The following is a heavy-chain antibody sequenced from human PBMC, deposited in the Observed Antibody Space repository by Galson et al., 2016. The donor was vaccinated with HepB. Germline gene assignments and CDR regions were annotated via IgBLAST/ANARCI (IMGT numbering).Heavy chain of an antibody. CDR2: IYFSGTT. CDR1: RGSINSGDYY. D-gene: IGHD4-17*01. CDR3: ASFPLFGTYTDYGTGAFHV. V-gene: IGHV4-30-4*01. Sequence: TLSLTCTVSRGSINSGDYYWSWLRQSPGKGLEWIGYIYFSGTTSYNPSLKGRVTISIDTSKNQFSLELISVTAADTAVYYCASFPLFGTYTDYGTGAFHVWGQGTLVTVSS. J-gene: IGHJ3*01.